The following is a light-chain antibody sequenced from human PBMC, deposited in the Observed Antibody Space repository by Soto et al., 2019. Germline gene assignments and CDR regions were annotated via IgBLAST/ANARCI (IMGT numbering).Light chain of an antibody. CDR2: AAS. J-gene: IGKJ5*01. CDR1: QGISSY. Sequence: LSPSVGDSVTITCRASQGISSYLAWYQQKPGKAPKLLIYAASTLQSGVPSRFSGSGSGTDFTLTISSLQPEDFATYYCQQLNTFLITFGQGTRLEIK. V-gene: IGKV1-9*01. CDR3: QQLNTFLIT.